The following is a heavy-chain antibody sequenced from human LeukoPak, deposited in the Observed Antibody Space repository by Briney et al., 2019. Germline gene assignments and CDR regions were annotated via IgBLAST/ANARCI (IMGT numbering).Heavy chain of an antibody. CDR3: ARDLTNSRRPYYYYMDV. Sequence: GESLRLSCAASGFTFTTYWMSWVRQAPGKGLEWVANIKQDGTEKYYVDSVKGRFTISRDNAKNSLYLQMNSLRAEDTAVYYCARDLTNSRRPYYYYMDVWGKGTTVTVSS. D-gene: IGHD4-23*01. CDR1: GFTFTTYW. J-gene: IGHJ6*03. V-gene: IGHV3-7*01. CDR2: IKQDGTEK.